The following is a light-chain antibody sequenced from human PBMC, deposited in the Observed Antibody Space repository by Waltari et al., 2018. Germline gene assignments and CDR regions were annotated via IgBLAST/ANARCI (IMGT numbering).Light chain of an antibody. CDR2: KVS. V-gene: IGKV2-30*02. J-gene: IGKJ1*01. CDR3: MQRTQWPGT. Sequence: DVVMTQSPLSLPVTLGQPASISCRSSQTLGHSDGNTYLNWFQQRPGQSPRRLIYKVSNRDSGVPDRFSGSGSGTDFTLKISRVEAEDVGVYYCMQRTQWPGTFGQGTKVEF. CDR1: QTLGHSDGNTY.